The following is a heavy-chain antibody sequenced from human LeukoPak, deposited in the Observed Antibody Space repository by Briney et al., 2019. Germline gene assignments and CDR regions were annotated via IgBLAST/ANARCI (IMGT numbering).Heavy chain of an antibody. J-gene: IGHJ1*01. V-gene: IGHV4-59*11. CDR1: GGSIRHHY. CDR3: ARGGGSPRS. Sequence: SETLSLTCTVSGGSIRHHYWSWIRQPPGKGLEWIGYIYFTGTTNYNPSVKSRVTISLDTSQNQFSLRLTSVTSADTAVYYCARGGGSPRSWGQGTLVTVSS. D-gene: IGHD3-10*01. CDR2: IYFTGTT.